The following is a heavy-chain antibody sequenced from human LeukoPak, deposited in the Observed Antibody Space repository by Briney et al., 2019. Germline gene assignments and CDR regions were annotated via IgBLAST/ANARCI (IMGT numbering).Heavy chain of an antibody. V-gene: IGHV1-46*01. Sequence: GASVKVSCKASGYTFSTYAITWVRQAPGQGLEWMGIINPSGGTTNYAQKVQGRVTMTRDTSTSTVYMELSSLRCEDTAVYYCARSHSSGWCDYWGQGTLVTVSS. D-gene: IGHD6-19*01. CDR2: INPSGGTT. J-gene: IGHJ4*02. CDR1: GYTFSTYA. CDR3: ARSHSSGWCDY.